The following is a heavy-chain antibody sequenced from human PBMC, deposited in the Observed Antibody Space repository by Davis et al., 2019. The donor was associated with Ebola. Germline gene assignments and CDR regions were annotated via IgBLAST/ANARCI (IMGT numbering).Heavy chain of an antibody. J-gene: IGHJ4*02. CDR2: IYHSGST. CDR3: ASPSFMITFGGVIVIPFGY. CDR1: GGSISSSNW. V-gene: IGHV4-4*02. Sequence: SETLSLTCAVSGGSISSSNWWCWVRQPPGKGLEWIGEIYHSGSTNYNPSLKSRVTISVDKSKNQFSLKLSSVTAADTAVYYCASPSFMITFGGVIVIPFGYWGQGTLVTVSS. D-gene: IGHD3-16*02.